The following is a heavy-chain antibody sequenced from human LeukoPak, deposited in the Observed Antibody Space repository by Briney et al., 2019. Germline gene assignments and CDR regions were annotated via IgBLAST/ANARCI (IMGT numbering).Heavy chain of an antibody. Sequence: ASVKVSCKVSGHSLAELAMHWVRQAPGKGLEWVGGFDPEEGETFYAQEVLGRVSMTEDTSTDTVYMELSSLTSEDTAVYYCAILPLTVVTPLDVWGQGTTVTVSS. D-gene: IGHD4-23*01. CDR1: GHSLAELA. J-gene: IGHJ6*02. CDR2: FDPEEGET. CDR3: AILPLTVVTPLDV. V-gene: IGHV1-24*01.